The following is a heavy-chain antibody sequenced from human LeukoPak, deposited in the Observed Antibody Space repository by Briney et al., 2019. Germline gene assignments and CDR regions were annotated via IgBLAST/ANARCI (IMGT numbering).Heavy chain of an antibody. V-gene: IGHV3-48*01. CDR2: ISSSGSDS. J-gene: IGHJ4*02. CDR1: GFTFSIYG. D-gene: IGHD3-16*02. Sequence: GGSLRLSCAASGFTFSIYGISWVRQAPGKGLEWVSYISSSGSDSYHADSVKGRFSISRDNSKNSLYLQMNSLRAEDTAMYFCASGYRSGPICAWGQGTLVTVSS. CDR3: ASGYRSGPICA.